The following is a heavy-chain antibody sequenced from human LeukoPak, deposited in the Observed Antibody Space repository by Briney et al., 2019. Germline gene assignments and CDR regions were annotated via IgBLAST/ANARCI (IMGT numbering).Heavy chain of an antibody. V-gene: IGHV4-34*01. Sequence: SETLSLTCAVYGGSFSGYYWSWIRQPPGKGLEWIGEINHSGSTNYNPSLKSRVTISVDTSKNQFSLKLSSVTAAGTAVYYCARGGNYADYWGQGTLVTVSS. J-gene: IGHJ4*02. CDR2: INHSGST. CDR3: ARGGNYADY. D-gene: IGHD1-7*01. CDR1: GGSFSGYY.